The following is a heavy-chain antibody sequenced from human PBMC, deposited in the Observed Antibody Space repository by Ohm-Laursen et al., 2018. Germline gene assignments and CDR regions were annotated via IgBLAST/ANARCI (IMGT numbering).Heavy chain of an antibody. CDR3: ARQDSGDYYFDY. CDR2: IYTSGST. D-gene: IGHD4-17*01. J-gene: IGHJ4*02. CDR1: GGSISSYY. V-gene: IGHV4-4*07. Sequence: TLSLTCTVSGGSISSYYWSWIRQPAGKGLEWIGRIYTSGSTNYNPSLESRVTISADTSKNQFSLRLTSVTAADTAVYYCARQDSGDYYFDYWGQGTLVTVSS.